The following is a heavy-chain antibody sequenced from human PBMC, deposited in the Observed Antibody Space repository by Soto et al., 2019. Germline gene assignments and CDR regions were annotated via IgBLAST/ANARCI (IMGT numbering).Heavy chain of an antibody. D-gene: IGHD2-15*01. J-gene: IGHJ3*02. CDR2: ISGSGGST. CDR1: GFTFSSYA. Sequence: GGSLRLSCAASGFTFSSYAMSWVRQAPGRGLEWVSAISGSGGSTYYADSVKGRFTISRDNSKNTLYLQMNSLRAEDTAVYYCAKDRIVVVVAALGAFDIWGQGTMVTVSS. V-gene: IGHV3-23*01. CDR3: AKDRIVVVVAALGAFDI.